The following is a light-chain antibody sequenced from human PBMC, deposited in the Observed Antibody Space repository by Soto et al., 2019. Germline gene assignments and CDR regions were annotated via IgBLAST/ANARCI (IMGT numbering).Light chain of an antibody. J-gene: IGKJ4*01. CDR1: QSIITF. V-gene: IGKV1-39*01. CDR3: QQSYSIPVT. CDR2: GAS. Sequence: DIQMTQSPSSLSASVGDRVTITCRASQSIITFLNCYQQKPGTAPKLLIYGASTLQSGVPSRFIASGSGTDFTLTISSLQLEDFATYYCQQSYSIPVTFGGGTKVEI.